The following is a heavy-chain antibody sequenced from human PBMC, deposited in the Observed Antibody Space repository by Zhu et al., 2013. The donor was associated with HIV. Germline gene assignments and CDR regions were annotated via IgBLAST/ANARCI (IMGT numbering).Heavy chain of an antibody. Sequence: QVQLVQSGAEVKKPGASVKVSCKASGYTFTSYGISWVRQAPGQGLEWMGWISAYNGNTNYAQKLQGRVTMTTDTSTSTAYMELRSLRSDDTAVYYCARVRLSTILYYYYGMDVWGQGTTVTVSS. D-gene: IGHD1-1*01. CDR3: ARVRLSTILYYYYGMDV. CDR2: ISAYNGNT. V-gene: IGHV1-18*04. CDR1: GYTFTSYG. J-gene: IGHJ6*02.